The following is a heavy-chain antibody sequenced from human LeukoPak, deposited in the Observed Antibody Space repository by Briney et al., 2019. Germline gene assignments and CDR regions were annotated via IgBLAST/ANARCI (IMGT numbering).Heavy chain of an antibody. D-gene: IGHD5-12*01. J-gene: IGHJ3*02. CDR2: IIPILGIA. CDR3: ARVFPSGYGSDAFDI. Sequence: GASVKVSCKASGGTFSSYAISWVRQAPGQGLEWMGRIIPILGIANYAQKFQGRVTITADKSTSTAYMELSSLRSEDTAVYYCARVFPSGYGSDAFDIWGQGTMVTVSS. CDR1: GGTFSSYA. V-gene: IGHV1-69*04.